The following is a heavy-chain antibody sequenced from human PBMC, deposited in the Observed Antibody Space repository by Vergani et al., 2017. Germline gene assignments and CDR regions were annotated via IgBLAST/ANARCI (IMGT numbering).Heavy chain of an antibody. CDR1: GGTFSSYA. CDR3: ARVVPAAKGYYYYGMDV. CDR2: IIPIFGIA. D-gene: IGHD2-2*01. J-gene: IGHJ6*02. Sequence: QVQLVQSGAEVKKPGSSVKVSCKASGGTFSSYAISWVRQAPGQGLEWMGGIIPIFGIANYAQKFQGRVTITADKSTSTAYMELSSLRSEDTAVYYCARVVPAAKGYYYYGMDVWGQGTTVTVSS. V-gene: IGHV1-69*17.